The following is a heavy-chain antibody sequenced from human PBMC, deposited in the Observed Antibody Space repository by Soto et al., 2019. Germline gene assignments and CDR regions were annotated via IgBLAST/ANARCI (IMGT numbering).Heavy chain of an antibody. CDR3: ARPRYYDSSGPTAFDI. J-gene: IGHJ3*02. D-gene: IGHD3-22*01. CDR1: GYTFTSYA. V-gene: IGHV1-3*01. Sequence: GASVKVSCKASGYTFTSYAMHWVRQAPGQRLEWMGWINAGNGNTKYSQKFQGRVTITRDTSASTAYMELSSLRSEDTAVYYCARPRYYDSSGPTAFDIWGQGTMVTVSS. CDR2: INAGNGNT.